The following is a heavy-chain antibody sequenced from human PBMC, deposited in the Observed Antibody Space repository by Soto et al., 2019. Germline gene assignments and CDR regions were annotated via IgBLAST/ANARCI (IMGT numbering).Heavy chain of an antibody. Sequence: SDTLSLTCTVSGGSVTNSSYYWGWIRQSPGKGLEWIGSVYYRGRSYSKSSVKSRVTISVDTSKNRFSLSLNSVTASDTAVYFCVSQRTTVPTQAYFDYWGPGALVTVSS. CDR3: VSQRTTVPTQAYFDY. D-gene: IGHD4-17*01. CDR1: GGSVTNSSYY. J-gene: IGHJ4*02. CDR2: VYYRGRS. V-gene: IGHV4-39*01.